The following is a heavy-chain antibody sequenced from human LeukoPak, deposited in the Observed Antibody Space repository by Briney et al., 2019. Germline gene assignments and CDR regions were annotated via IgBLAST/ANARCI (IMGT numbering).Heavy chain of an antibody. CDR3: AKVSSARGDTAIPDHDAFDI. J-gene: IGHJ3*02. CDR2: IRYDGSNK. V-gene: IGHV3-30*02. D-gene: IGHD5-18*01. CDR1: GFTFSSYG. Sequence: GGSLRLSCAASGFTFSSYGMHWVRQAPGKGLEWVAFIRYDGSNKYYADSVKGRFTISRDNSKNTLYLQMNSLRAEDTAVYYCAKVSSARGDTAIPDHDAFDIWGQGTMVTVSS.